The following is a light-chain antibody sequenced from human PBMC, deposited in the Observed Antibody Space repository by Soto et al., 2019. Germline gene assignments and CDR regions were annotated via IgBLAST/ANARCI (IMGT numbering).Light chain of an antibody. CDR3: QQYNGYPYT. CDR1: QSISSW. V-gene: IGKV1-5*01. Sequence: DIQMTQSPSTLSASVGDRVTITCRASQSISSWLAWYQQKPGKAPQLLIYGASTLESGVPSRFSGSGSGTEFTLTISSLQHDDFATYYCQQYNGYPYTFGQGTRPEIK. CDR2: GAS. J-gene: IGKJ5*01.